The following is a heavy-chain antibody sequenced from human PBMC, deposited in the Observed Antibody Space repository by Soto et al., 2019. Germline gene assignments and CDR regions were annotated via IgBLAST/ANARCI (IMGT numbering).Heavy chain of an antibody. CDR2: INHSGST. CDR3: ARGLAKIVGAIYYYYYGMDV. D-gene: IGHD1-26*01. Sequence: SETLSLTCAVYGGSFSGYYWSWIRQPAGKGLEWIGEINHSGSTNYHPFLKSRLTISVDPSKNQFSLKLSNVTDADKAVYYCARGLAKIVGAIYYYYYGMDVWGQGTTVTVS. J-gene: IGHJ6*02. V-gene: IGHV4-34*01. CDR1: GGSFSGYY.